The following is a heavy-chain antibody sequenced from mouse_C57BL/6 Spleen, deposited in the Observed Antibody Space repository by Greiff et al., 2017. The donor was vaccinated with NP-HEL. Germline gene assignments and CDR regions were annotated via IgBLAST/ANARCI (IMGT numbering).Heavy chain of an antibody. V-gene: IGHV14-2*01. J-gene: IGHJ2*01. CDR3: ALGTWTFDD. Sequence: EVQLQQSGAELVKPGASVKLSCTASGFNIKDYYMHWVKQRTEQGLEWIGRIDPEDGETKYAPNFQGKATITADTSANTAYRQLSSLTSEDTAVYYCALGTWTFDDWGQGTTLTVSS. CDR1: GFNIKDYY. CDR2: IDPEDGET. D-gene: IGHD4-1*01.